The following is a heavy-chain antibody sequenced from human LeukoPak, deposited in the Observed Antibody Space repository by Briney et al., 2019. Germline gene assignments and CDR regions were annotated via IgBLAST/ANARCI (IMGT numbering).Heavy chain of an antibody. Sequence: SETLSLTCAVNGGSFSGYYWSWTRQPPGKGLEWIAEIKHIGSTNYNPSLKSRVTTSVDTSKKQFSLKLSSVTAADTAVYYCGYSLIRGVIRDWGQGALVTVSS. CDR2: IKHIGST. CDR1: GGSFSGYY. J-gene: IGHJ4*02. CDR3: GYSLIRGVIRD. V-gene: IGHV4-34*01. D-gene: IGHD3-10*01.